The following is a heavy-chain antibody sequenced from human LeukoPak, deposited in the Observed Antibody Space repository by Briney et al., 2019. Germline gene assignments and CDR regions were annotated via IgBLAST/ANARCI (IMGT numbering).Heavy chain of an antibody. CDR3: ARHVSGYYPNWFDP. CDR2: IYISGST. CDR1: GGSISSGSYY. D-gene: IGHD3-22*01. V-gene: IGHV4-61*02. J-gene: IGHJ5*02. Sequence: SQTLSLTCSLSGGSISSGSYYWSWIRQPAGKGLEWIGRIYISGSTNYNPSLKSRVTISVDTSKNQFSLKLSSVTAADTAVYYCARHVSGYYPNWFDPWGQGTLVTVSS.